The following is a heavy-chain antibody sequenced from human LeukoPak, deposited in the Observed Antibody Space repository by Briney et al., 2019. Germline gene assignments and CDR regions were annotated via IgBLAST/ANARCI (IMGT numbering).Heavy chain of an antibody. CDR1: GYSFTSCW. D-gene: IGHD3-22*01. V-gene: IGHV5-51*01. J-gene: IGHJ3*02. Sequence: GESLKISCKGSGYSFTSCWIGWVRQMPGKGLEWMGIIYPGDSDTRYSPSFQGQVTISADKSISTAYLQWSSLNASDTAMYYCARPLDYYDSSGYYGAFDIWGQGTMVTVSS. CDR3: ARPLDYYDSSGYYGAFDI. CDR2: IYPGDSDT.